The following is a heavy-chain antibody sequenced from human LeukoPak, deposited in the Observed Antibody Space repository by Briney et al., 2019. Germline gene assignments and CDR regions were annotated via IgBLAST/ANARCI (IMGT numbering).Heavy chain of an antibody. CDR1: GGSISSCY. D-gene: IGHD2-15*01. CDR3: AGAPVLDCSGGSCYSQYYFDY. V-gene: IGHV4-59*01. J-gene: IGHJ4*02. Sequence: PSETLSLTCTVSGGSISSCYWSWIRQPPGKGLEWIGYIYYSGSTNYNPSLKSRVTISVDTSKNQFSLKLSSVTAADTAVYFCAGAPVLDCSGGSCYSQYYFDYWGQGTLVTVSS. CDR2: IYYSGST.